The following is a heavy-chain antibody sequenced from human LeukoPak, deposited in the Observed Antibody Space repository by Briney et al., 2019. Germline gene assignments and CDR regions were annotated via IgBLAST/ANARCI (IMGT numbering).Heavy chain of an antibody. CDR1: GGSFSGYY. V-gene: IGHV4-30-4*01. Sequence: PSETLSLTCAVYGGSFSGYYWSWIRQPPGKGLEWIGYIYYSGSTYYNPSLKSRVTISVDTSKNQFSLKLSSVTAADTAVYYCARVSSSGYLYFDYWGQGTLVTVSS. D-gene: IGHD3-22*01. CDR3: ARVSSSGYLYFDY. CDR2: IYYSGST. J-gene: IGHJ4*02.